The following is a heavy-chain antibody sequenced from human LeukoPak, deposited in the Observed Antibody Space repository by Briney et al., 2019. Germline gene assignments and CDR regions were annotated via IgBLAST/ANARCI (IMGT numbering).Heavy chain of an antibody. CDR1: GYTFTGYY. Sequence: ASVKVSCKASGYTFTGYYMHWVRQAPGQGLEWMGWINPNSGGTNYAQKFQGRVTMTRDTSISTAYMELSRLRSDDTAVYYCVSFEVVPAAIHGGWFDPWGQGTLVTASS. D-gene: IGHD2-2*02. CDR3: VSFEVVPAAIHGGWFDP. J-gene: IGHJ5*02. CDR2: INPNSGGT. V-gene: IGHV1-2*02.